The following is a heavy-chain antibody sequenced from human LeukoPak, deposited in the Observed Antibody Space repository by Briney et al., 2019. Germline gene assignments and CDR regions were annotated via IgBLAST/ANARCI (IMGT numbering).Heavy chain of an antibody. CDR1: GGSFSGYY. Sequence: PSETLSLTCAVYGGSFSGYYWSWIRQPPGKGLEWIGEINHSGSTNYNPSLKSRVTISVDTSKNQFSLKLSSVTAADTAVYYCARATYYYDSSVRPFDYWGRGTLVTVSS. D-gene: IGHD3-22*01. CDR3: ARATYYYDSSVRPFDY. CDR2: INHSGST. V-gene: IGHV4-34*01. J-gene: IGHJ4*02.